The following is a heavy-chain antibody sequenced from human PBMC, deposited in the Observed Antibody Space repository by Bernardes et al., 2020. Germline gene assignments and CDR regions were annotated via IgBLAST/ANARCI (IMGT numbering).Heavy chain of an antibody. CDR1: GGSISSSSYY. CDR3: ARSSSSYGSIDY. J-gene: IGHJ4*02. V-gene: IGHV4-39*01. D-gene: IGHD6-6*01. Sequence: SETLSLTCTVSGGSISSSSYYWDWIRQPPGKGLEWIGSIYYSGSTYYNPSLKSRVTISVDTSKNQFSLKLSSVTAADTAVYYCARSSSSYGSIDYWGQGTLVTVSS. CDR2: IYYSGST.